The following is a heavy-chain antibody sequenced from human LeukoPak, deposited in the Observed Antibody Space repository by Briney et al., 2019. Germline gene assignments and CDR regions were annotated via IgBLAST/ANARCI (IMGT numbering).Heavy chain of an antibody. Sequence: SVKASCKASGGTFSSYAISWVRQAPGQGLEWMGGIIPIFGTANYAQKFQGRVTITADKSTSTAYMELSSLRSEDTAAYYCARDRGTVLDYWGQGTLVTVSS. CDR2: IIPIFGTA. J-gene: IGHJ4*02. V-gene: IGHV1-69*06. CDR3: ARDRGTVLDY. D-gene: IGHD4-11*01. CDR1: GGTFSSYA.